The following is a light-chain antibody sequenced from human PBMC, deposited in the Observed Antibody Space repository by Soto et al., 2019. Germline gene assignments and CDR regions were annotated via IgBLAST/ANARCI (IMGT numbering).Light chain of an antibody. Sequence: QSVLTQPASVSGSPGQSITIPCTGTSGDVGSYNLVSWYQQHPGKAPKLLIYEVTERPSGVSNRFSGSKSGNTASLTISGLQPDDEADYYCCSYAGNSEVFGTGTKDTVL. CDR3: CSYAGNSEV. CDR1: SGDVGSYNL. CDR2: EVT. J-gene: IGLJ1*01. V-gene: IGLV2-23*02.